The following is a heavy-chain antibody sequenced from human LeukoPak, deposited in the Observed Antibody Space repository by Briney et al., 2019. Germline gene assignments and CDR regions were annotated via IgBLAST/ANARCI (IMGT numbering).Heavy chain of an antibody. D-gene: IGHD4-17*01. V-gene: IGHV4-61*01. CDR3: ATSDYGVYYFDY. CDR2: ISYSGST. Sequence: SETLSLTCTVSGGSVTSVSYYWSWIRQPPGKALEWVGYISYSGSTNYNPSLKSRVTISVDTSKNQFSLKLSSVTAADTAVYYCATSDYGVYYFDYWGQGTLVTVSS. J-gene: IGHJ4*02. CDR1: GGSVTSVSYY.